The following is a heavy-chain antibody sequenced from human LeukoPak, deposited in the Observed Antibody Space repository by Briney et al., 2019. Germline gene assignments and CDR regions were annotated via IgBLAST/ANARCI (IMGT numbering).Heavy chain of an antibody. D-gene: IGHD6-13*01. V-gene: IGHV4-34*01. J-gene: IGHJ6*03. CDR1: GGSFSGYY. CDR2: INHSGST. CDR3: ARGRQQLVLYYYYYYMDV. Sequence: PSETLSLTCAVYGGSFSGYYWSWIRQPPGKGLEWIGEINHSGSTNYNPSLKSRVTISVDTSKNQFSLKLSSVTAADTAVYYCARGRQQLVLYYYYYYMDVWGKGTTVTVSS.